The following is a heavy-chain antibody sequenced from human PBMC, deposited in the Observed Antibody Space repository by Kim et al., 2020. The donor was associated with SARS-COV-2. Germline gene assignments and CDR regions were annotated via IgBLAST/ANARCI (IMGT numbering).Heavy chain of an antibody. CDR2: ISYDGSNK. CDR1: GFTFSSYA. V-gene: IGHV3-30-3*01. CDR3: ARETRIQLWHGFDY. Sequence: GGSLRLSCAASGFTFSSYAMHWVRQAPGKGLEWVAVISYDGSNKYYADSVKGRFTISRDNSKNTLYLQMNSLRAEDTAVYYCARETRIQLWHGFDYWGQGTLVTVSS. J-gene: IGHJ4*02. D-gene: IGHD5-18*01.